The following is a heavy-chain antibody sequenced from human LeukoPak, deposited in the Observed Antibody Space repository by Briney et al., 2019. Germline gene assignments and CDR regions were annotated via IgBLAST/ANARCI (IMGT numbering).Heavy chain of an antibody. J-gene: IGHJ4*02. CDR1: GYTFTSYG. CDR3: ASVRIFGVGMESAY. D-gene: IGHD3-3*01. Sequence: GASVKVSCKASGYTFTSYGISWVRQAPGQGLEWMGWISAYNGNTNYAQKLQGRVTMTTDTSTSTAYMELRSLRSDDTAVYYCASVRIFGVGMESAYWGQGTLVTVSS. V-gene: IGHV1-18*01. CDR2: ISAYNGNT.